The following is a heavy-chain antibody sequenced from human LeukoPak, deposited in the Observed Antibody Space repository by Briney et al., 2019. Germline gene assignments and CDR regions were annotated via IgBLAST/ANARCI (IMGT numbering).Heavy chain of an antibody. CDR1: GFTFSSYS. CDR3: ARDSSSWYYYYGMDV. V-gene: IGHV3-48*02. J-gene: IGHJ6*02. D-gene: IGHD6-13*01. Sequence: PGGSLRLSCAASGFTFSSYSMNWVRQAPGKGLEWVSYISSSSSTIYYADSVKGRFTISRDNAKNSLYLQMNSLRDEDTAVYYCARDSSSWYYYYGMDVWGQGTTVTVSS. CDR2: ISSSSSTI.